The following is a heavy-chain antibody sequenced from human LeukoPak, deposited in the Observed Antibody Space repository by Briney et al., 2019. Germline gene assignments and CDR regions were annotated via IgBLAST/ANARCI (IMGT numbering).Heavy chain of an antibody. V-gene: IGHV4-4*02. CDR3: ARAACSSTSCYAGDINYYYGMDV. D-gene: IGHD2-2*01. CDR1: GGSISSSNW. CDR2: IYHSGST. J-gene: IGHJ6*02. Sequence: SETLSLTCAASGGSISSSNWWSWVRQPPGKGLEWIGEIYHSGSTNYNPSLKSRVTISVDKSKNQFSLKLSSVTAADTAVYYCARAACSSTSCYAGDINYYYGMDVWGQGTTVTVSS.